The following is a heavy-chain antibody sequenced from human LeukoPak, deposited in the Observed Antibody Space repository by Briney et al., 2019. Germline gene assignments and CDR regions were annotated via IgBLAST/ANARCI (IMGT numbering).Heavy chain of an antibody. CDR2: IYHSGST. V-gene: IGHV4-38-2*02. D-gene: IGHD7-27*01. Sequence: VRPSETLSLTCTVSGYSISNGYYWGWIRQPPGKGLEWIGNIYHSGSTYYNPSLKSRVTISVDTSKNQFSLKLSSVTAAVTAVYYCARELLSGDPSIGNWGQGTLVTVSS. CDR3: ARELLSGDPSIGN. J-gene: IGHJ4*02. CDR1: GYSISNGYY.